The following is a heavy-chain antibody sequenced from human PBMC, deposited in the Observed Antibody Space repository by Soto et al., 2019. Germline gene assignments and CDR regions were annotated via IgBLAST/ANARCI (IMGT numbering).Heavy chain of an antibody. CDR3: AWSSSARRSYYGMDV. D-gene: IGHD6-6*01. CDR2: TYYRSKWYN. V-gene: IGHV6-1*01. Sequence: QALSLTSAISGDSVSSNSAACNLIRQSPSRGLEWLGRTYYRSKWYNDYAVSVKSRITINPDTSKNQFSLQLNSVTPEDTAVYYCAWSSSARRSYYGMDVWGQGTTVTVSS. J-gene: IGHJ6*02. CDR1: GDSVSSNSAA.